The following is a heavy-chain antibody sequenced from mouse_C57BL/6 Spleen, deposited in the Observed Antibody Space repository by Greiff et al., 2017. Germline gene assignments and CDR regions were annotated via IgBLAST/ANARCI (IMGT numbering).Heavy chain of an antibody. CDR2: INPGSGGT. CDR1: GYAFTNYL. CDR3: ARREGGEGFAY. J-gene: IGHJ3*01. V-gene: IGHV1-54*01. Sequence: VQLQQSGAELVRPGTSVKVSCKASGYAFTNYLIEWVKQRPGQGLEWIGVINPGSGGTNYNEKFKGKATLTADKSSSTAYMQLSSLTSEDSAVYFCARREGGEGFAYWGPEALVSVSA.